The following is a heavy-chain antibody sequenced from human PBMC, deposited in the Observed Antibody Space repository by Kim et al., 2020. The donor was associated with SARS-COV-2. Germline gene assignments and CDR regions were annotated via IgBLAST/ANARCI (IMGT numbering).Heavy chain of an antibody. Sequence: SVKVSCKASGDNFNIYVIAWVRQAPGHGLEWMGDIIPVFGTVNYAPKVQGRVTITADESTNTAYMELSSLKSDDTAVYYCAREWQLVLDHWGQGSLVTV. CDR2: IIPVFGTV. CDR3: AREWQLVLDH. J-gene: IGHJ4*02. D-gene: IGHD6-6*01. V-gene: IGHV1-69*13. CDR1: GDNFNIYV.